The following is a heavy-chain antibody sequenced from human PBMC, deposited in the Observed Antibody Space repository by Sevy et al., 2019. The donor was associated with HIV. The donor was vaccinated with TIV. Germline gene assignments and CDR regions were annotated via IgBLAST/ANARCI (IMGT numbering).Heavy chain of an antibody. J-gene: IGHJ4*02. D-gene: IGHD6-19*01. Sequence: SETLSLTCTVSGYSISSGYYWGWIRQPPGKGLEWIGSSYHSGSTYYNPSLKGRVTISVDTSKNQFSLKLSSVTAADTAVYYCASGGSGWTEGYYFDYWGQGTLVTVSS. CDR1: GYSISSGYY. CDR2: SYHSGST. V-gene: IGHV4-38-2*02. CDR3: ASGGSGWTEGYYFDY.